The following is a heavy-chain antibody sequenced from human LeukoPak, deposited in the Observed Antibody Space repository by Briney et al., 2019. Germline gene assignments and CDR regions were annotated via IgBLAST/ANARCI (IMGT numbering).Heavy chain of an antibody. CDR1: GFTFSSYA. V-gene: IGHV3-23*01. Sequence: GGSLRLSCAACGFTFSSYAMSWVRQDPGRGLEWVSAISGSGGSTYYADSVKGRFTISRDNSKNTLYLQMNSLRAEDTAVYYCARDLGIRVAGPFFDYWGQGTLVTVSS. D-gene: IGHD6-19*01. CDR2: ISGSGGST. J-gene: IGHJ4*02. CDR3: ARDLGIRVAGPFFDY.